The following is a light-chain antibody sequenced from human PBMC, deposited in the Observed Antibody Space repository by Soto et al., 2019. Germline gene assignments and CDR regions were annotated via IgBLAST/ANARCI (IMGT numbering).Light chain of an antibody. CDR2: AAS. V-gene: IGKV1-9*01. J-gene: IGKJ4*01. CDR1: QGIGSS. CDR3: QQLNNYPPLT. Sequence: DIQLTQSPSFLSASVGDRVTITCRASQGIGSSLAWYQQEPGKAPKLLIYAASTLHSGVPPRFSGSGSGTEFTLTISSQQPEDFATYYCQQLNNYPPLTFGGGTKVEIK.